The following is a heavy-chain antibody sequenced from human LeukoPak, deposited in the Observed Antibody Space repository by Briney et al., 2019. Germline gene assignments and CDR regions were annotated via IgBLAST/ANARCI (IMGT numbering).Heavy chain of an antibody. Sequence: SETLSLTCTVSGGSISSSSYYWGWLRQPPGKGLEWIGSIYYSGSTYYNPSLKSRVTISVDTSKNQFSLKLSSVTAADTAVYYCARHGNYDSSGYYFGGLGYWGQGTLVTVSS. D-gene: IGHD3-22*01. CDR2: IYYSGST. V-gene: IGHV4-39*01. CDR1: GGSISSSSYY. J-gene: IGHJ4*02. CDR3: ARHGNYDSSGYYFGGLGY.